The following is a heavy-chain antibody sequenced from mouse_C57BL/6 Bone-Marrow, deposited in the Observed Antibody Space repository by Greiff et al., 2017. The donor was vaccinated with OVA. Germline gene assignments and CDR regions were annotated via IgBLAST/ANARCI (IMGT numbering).Heavy chain of an antibody. CDR1: GYAFSSSW. CDR2: IYPGGGDT. CDR3: ARLGSQDYDGYWCFDV. D-gene: IGHD2-4*01. J-gene: IGHJ1*03. Sequence: QVQLQQSGPELVKPGASVKISCKASGYAFSSSWMNWVKQRPGKGLEWIGRIYPGGGDTNYNGKFKGKATLTADKSSSTAYMQLSSLTSEDSAVYFYARLGSQDYDGYWCFDVWGTGTTVTVSS. V-gene: IGHV1-82*01.